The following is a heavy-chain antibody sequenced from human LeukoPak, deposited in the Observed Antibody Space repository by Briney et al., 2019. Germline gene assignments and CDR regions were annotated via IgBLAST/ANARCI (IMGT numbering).Heavy chain of an antibody. D-gene: IGHD3-3*01. CDR3: ARVMYDFWSGYYSYYYYGMDV. Sequence: PGGSLRLSCAASGFTFSSYSMNWVRQAPGKGLEWVSSISSSSSYIHYADSVKGRFTISRDNAKNSLYLQMNSLRAEDTAVYYCARVMYDFWSGYYSYYYYGMDVWGQGTTVTVSS. J-gene: IGHJ6*02. V-gene: IGHV3-21*01. CDR1: GFTFSSYS. CDR2: ISSSSSYI.